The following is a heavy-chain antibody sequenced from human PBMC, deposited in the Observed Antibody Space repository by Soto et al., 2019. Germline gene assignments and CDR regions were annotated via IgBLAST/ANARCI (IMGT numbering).Heavy chain of an antibody. J-gene: IGHJ4*01. CDR2: IYHSGSS. D-gene: IGHD4-17*01. Sequence: SETLSLTCTVSGGSLSSGTYYWSWIRQPPGKGLEWIGYIYHSGSSQSNPSLKSRVTISIDTSKNQFSLELRSVTAADTAVYYCARDLLDATVDYYFDSWGPGRLVTVSS. CDR1: GGSLSSGTYY. V-gene: IGHV4-30-4*01. CDR3: ARDLLDATVDYYFDS.